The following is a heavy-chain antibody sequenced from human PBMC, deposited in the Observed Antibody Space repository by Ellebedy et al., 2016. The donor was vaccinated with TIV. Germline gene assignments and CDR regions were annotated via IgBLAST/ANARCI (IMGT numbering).Heavy chain of an antibody. J-gene: IGHJ4*02. V-gene: IGHV3-66*01. CDR3: AASLGDQGVGYGDY. CDR2: VYRGGNT. D-gene: IGHD3-3*01. Sequence: GGSLRLSXSPSGLSVTSSFMSWVRQAPGRGLEWVAIVYRGGNTYYPDSLRDRFTISSDISKNTVYLQINILRPEDSALYYCAASLGDQGVGYGDYWGQGTLVTVSS. CDR1: GLSVTSSF.